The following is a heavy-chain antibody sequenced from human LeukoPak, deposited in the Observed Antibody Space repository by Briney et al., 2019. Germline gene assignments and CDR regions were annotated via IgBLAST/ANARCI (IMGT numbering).Heavy chain of an antibody. CDR1: GYSISSGYY. Sequence: PSETLSLTCTVSGYSISSGYYWAWIRQPLGKGLEWIGSIYHSGSTYYNPSLNSRVTISVDMSKNQFSLKLSSVTAADTAVYYCARDLSWGSGSHYPRVNWFDPWGQGTLVTVSS. CDR2: IYHSGST. CDR3: ARDLSWGSGSHYPRVNWFDP. J-gene: IGHJ5*02. V-gene: IGHV4-38-2*02. D-gene: IGHD3-10*01.